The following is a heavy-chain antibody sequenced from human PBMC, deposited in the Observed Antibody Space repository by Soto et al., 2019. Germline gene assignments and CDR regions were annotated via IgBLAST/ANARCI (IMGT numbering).Heavy chain of an antibody. D-gene: IGHD3-10*01. CDR3: AAARGAWDYYGMDV. J-gene: IGHJ6*02. Sequence: SVKVSCKASGFTFSTSTIQWVRQARGQRLEWLGWIVAGSAGTNYAQEFQKRVTLTTDTSTSTTYMELSSLRSEDTAMYYCAAARGAWDYYGMDVWGQGTTVTVSS. CDR2: IVAGSAGT. CDR1: GFTFSTST. V-gene: IGHV1-58*02.